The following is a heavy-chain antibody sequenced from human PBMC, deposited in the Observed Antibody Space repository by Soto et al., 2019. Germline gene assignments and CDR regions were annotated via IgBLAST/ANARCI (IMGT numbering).Heavy chain of an antibody. CDR1: GGTFSSYA. J-gene: IGHJ6*02. V-gene: IGHV1-69*06. Sequence: GASVKVSCNASGGTFSSYAISWVRQAPGQGLEWMGGIIPIFGTANYAQKFQGRVTITADKSTSTAYMELSSLRSEDTAVYYCARDGPTGYCTNVVCYLHXWGQVTTVTVS. D-gene: IGHD2-8*01. CDR2: IIPIFGTA. CDR3: ARDGPTGYCTNVVCYLHX.